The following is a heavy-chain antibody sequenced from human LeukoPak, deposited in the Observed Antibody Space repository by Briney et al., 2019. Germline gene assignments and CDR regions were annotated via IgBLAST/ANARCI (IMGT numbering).Heavy chain of an antibody. V-gene: IGHV3-23*01. CDR2: IRGSGDRT. J-gene: IGHJ6*03. Sequence: PGGSLRLSCAASGFTFSSYAMSWVRQAPGKGLEWVSAIRGSGDRTHYADSVKGRFTISRDNSKNTLYLQMNSLRAEDTGVYYCAKDSKIVGATFRSYHYMDVSGEGTAVTVSS. CDR3: AKDSKIVGATFRSYHYMDV. CDR1: GFTFSSYA. D-gene: IGHD1-26*01.